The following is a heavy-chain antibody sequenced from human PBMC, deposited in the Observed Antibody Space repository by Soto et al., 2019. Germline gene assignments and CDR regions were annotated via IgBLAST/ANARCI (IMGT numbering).Heavy chain of an antibody. CDR1: GGSISSSSYY. V-gene: IGHV4-39*01. Sequence: PSETLSLTCTVSGGSISSSSYYWGWIRQPPGKGLEWIGSIYYSGSTYYNPSLKSRVTISVDTSKNQFPLKLSSVTAADTAVYYCARLSSSWPYYYYGMDVWGRGTTVTVSS. CDR2: IYYSGST. J-gene: IGHJ6*02. CDR3: ARLSSSWPYYYYGMDV. D-gene: IGHD6-13*01.